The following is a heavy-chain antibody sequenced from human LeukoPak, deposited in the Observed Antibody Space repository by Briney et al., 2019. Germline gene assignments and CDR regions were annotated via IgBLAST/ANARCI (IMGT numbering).Heavy chain of an antibody. CDR1: GFTFSSFA. CDR3: AKDRDSGSCFDY. Sequence: PGGSLRLSCAASGFTFSSFAMSWVRQTPGKGLEWVSGISGSGGNTYYTDSVKGRFTISRDNSKNTLYLQMNSLRAEDTAVYYCAKDRDSGSCFDYWGQGTLVTVSS. D-gene: IGHD1-26*01. V-gene: IGHV3-23*01. J-gene: IGHJ4*02. CDR2: ISGSGGNT.